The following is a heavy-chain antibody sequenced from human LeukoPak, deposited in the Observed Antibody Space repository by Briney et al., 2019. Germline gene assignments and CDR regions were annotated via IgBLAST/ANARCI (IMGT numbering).Heavy chain of an antibody. CDR3: ARQGYFDWFNRWGRDAFDI. V-gene: IGHV5-51*01. J-gene: IGHJ3*02. Sequence: GGSLKISCWGSGYSFTSYWIGWVRQMPGKGLEWMGIIYPGDCDTRYSPSFQGQVTISADKSISTAYLQCSSLKASDTAMYYGARQGYFDWFNRWGRDAFDIWGQGTMVTVSS. D-gene: IGHD3-9*01. CDR2: IYPGDCDT. CDR1: GYSFTSYW.